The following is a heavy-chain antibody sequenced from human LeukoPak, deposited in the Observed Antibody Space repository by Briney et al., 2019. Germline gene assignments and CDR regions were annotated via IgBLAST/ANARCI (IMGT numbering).Heavy chain of an antibody. V-gene: IGHV3-74*01. CDR1: GFTFSSSW. D-gene: IGHD2-2*02. Sequence: GGSLRLSCAASGFTFSSSWMHWVRQAPGKGLVWVSRINDDGSSTNYADSVKGRFTISRDNAKNTLYLQMNSLRAEDTAVYYCASGYCSSSSCHIYYFAMDVWGQGTTVTVSS. CDR3: ASGYCSSSSCHIYYFAMDV. CDR2: INDDGSST. J-gene: IGHJ6*02.